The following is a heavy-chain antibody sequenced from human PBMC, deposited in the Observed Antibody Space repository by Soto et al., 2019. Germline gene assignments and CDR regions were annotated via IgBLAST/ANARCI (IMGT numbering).Heavy chain of an antibody. CDR3: ARRVPLPHIAAADVYGMDV. V-gene: IGHV4-39*01. CDR1: GGSLSSISYY. D-gene: IGHD6-13*01. CDR2: IYYSGST. Sequence: SETLSLTCTVAGGSLSSISYYCGWIRQPPGKGLEWIGSIYYSGSTYYNPSLKSRVTISVDTSKNQFSLKLSSVTAADTAVYYCARRVPLPHIAAADVYGMDVWGQGTTVTVSS. J-gene: IGHJ6*02.